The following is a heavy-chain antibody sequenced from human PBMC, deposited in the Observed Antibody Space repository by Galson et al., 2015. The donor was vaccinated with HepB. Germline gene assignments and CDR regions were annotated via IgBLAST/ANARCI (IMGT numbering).Heavy chain of an antibody. V-gene: IGHV3-64D*09. Sequence: SLRLSCAASGFTFSTYAMHWVRQTPGKGLEYVLAITKNGGSIYYADSVKGRFTVSRDNSKNTLYLQMTSLRVEDTAIYYCVKGELEAKPYDYWGQGTLVTVSS. CDR3: VKGELEAKPYDY. J-gene: IGHJ4*02. D-gene: IGHD1-1*01. CDR1: GFTFSTYA. CDR2: ITKNGGSI.